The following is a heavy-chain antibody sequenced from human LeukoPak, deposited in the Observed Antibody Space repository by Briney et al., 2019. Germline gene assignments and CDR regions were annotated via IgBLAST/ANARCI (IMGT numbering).Heavy chain of an antibody. V-gene: IGHV3-66*02. CDR3: ARDRAGSKPWVEFHP. CDR1: GITVSQSV. CDR2: IYTDGAT. J-gene: IGHJ5*02. Sequence: PGGSLRLSCAIYGITVSQSVMSWVRPAQGRGLEWVSLIYTDGATHYADSVKGRFTISRDTSKNTVYLEMRNLRPEDTAVYFCARDRAGSKPWVEFHPWGQGTLVTVSS. D-gene: IGHD3-10*01.